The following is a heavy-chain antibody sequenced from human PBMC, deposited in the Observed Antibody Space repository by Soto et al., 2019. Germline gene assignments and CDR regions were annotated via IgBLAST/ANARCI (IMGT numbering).Heavy chain of an antibody. J-gene: IGHJ5*02. CDR3: ARVRGHQLLGWFDP. Sequence: QVQLQESGPGLVKPSQTLSLTCTVSGGSISSGGYYWSWIRQHPGKGLEWIGYIYHIGTPYYNPSLKSPVTISVDTSKNQFSLKLTTVTAADTAVYYCARVRGHQLLGWFDPWGQGTLVTVSS. CDR2: IYHIGTP. CDR1: GGSISSGGYY. D-gene: IGHD2-2*01. V-gene: IGHV4-31*01.